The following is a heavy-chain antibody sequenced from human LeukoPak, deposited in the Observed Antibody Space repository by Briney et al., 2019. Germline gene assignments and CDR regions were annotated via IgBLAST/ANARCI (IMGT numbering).Heavy chain of an antibody. Sequence: GGSLRLSCAASGFTFSSYAMSWVRQAPGKGLEWVSAISGSGGSTYYADSVKGRFTISRDNSKNTLYLQMNSLRAEDTAVYYCARGNTMIVVVIDYWYFDLWGRGTLVTVSS. V-gene: IGHV3-23*01. CDR3: ARGNTMIVVVIDYWYFDL. J-gene: IGHJ2*01. D-gene: IGHD3-22*01. CDR1: GFTFSSYA. CDR2: ISGSGGST.